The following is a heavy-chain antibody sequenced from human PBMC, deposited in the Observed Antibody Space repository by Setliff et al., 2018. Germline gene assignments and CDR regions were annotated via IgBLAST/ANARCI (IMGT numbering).Heavy chain of an antibody. CDR2: IYWDDDK. J-gene: IGHJ4*02. Sequence: SGPTLVNPTQTLTLTCTFSGFSLSTSGVGVGWIRQPPGKALEWLALIYWDDDKRYSPSLKSRLTITKDTSRNQVVLTMTNMDPVDTATYYCAHGGDFWSGYWGGGPRKVGYYFDYWGQGTLVTVSS. CDR1: GFSLSTSGVG. CDR3: AHGGDFWSGYWGGGPRKVGYYFDY. V-gene: IGHV2-5*02. D-gene: IGHD3-3*01.